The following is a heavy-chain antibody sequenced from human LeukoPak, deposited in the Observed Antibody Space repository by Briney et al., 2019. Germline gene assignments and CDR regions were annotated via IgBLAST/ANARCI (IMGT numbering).Heavy chain of an antibody. CDR1: GFTLSSYS. V-gene: IGHV3-48*04. D-gene: IGHD6-6*01. J-gene: IGHJ4*02. Sequence: GGSLRLSCAASGFTLSSYSMNWVRQAPGKGLEWISYVSSSSNTRYYADSVKGRFIISRDNAKNSLYLQMNSVRAEDTAVYYCAKEGRTSIAPLGWGQGTLVTVSS. CDR3: AKEGRTSIAPLG. CDR2: VSSSSNTR.